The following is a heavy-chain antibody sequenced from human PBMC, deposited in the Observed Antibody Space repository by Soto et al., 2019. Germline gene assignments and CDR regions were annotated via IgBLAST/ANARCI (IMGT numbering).Heavy chain of an antibody. Sequence: GASLKISCEASGYGFATYWIGWVRQMPGKGLEWMGIIYPGDSDTRYSPSFQGHVTISADKSITTAYLQWSSREASDTAIYYCARAPRNDWNQQFDYWCPGTLVTVFS. CDR2: IYPGDSDT. J-gene: IGHJ4*02. CDR3: ARAPRNDWNQQFDY. D-gene: IGHD1-1*01. V-gene: IGHV5-51*01. CDR1: GYGFATYW.